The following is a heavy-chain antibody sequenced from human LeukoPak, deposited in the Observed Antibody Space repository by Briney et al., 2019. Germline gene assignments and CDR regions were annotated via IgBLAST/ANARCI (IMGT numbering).Heavy chain of an antibody. V-gene: IGHV3-23*01. J-gene: IGHJ4*02. CDR3: AKAYGQYQLLPY. D-gene: IGHD2-2*01. CDR1: GFTFSSYA. Sequence: PGGSLRLSRAASGFTFSSYAMSWVRQAPGKGLEWVSAISGSGGSTYYADSVKGRFTISRDNSKNTLYLQMNSLRAEDTAVYYCAKAYGQYQLLPYWGQGTLVTVSS. CDR2: ISGSGGST.